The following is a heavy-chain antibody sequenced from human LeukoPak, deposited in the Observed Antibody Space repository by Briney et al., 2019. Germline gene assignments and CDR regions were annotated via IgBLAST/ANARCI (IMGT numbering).Heavy chain of an antibody. V-gene: IGHV4-59*08. D-gene: IGHD6-13*01. CDR3: ASVSAAGTDGCIDY. J-gene: IGHJ4*02. Sequence: SETLSLTCTVSGGSISSHSWNWIRQPPGKGLEWIGFIYYSGSTNYNPSLKSRVTISLDTSRYQFSLKLSSVTAADTAVYYCASVSAAGTDGCIDYWGQGIVVTVSS. CDR1: GGSISSHS. CDR2: IYYSGST.